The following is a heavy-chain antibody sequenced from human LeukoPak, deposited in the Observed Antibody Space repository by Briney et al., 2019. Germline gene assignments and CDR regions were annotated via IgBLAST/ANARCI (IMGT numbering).Heavy chain of an antibody. CDR3: ARTNCGGDCYSAIDY. Sequence: GESLKISCQGSGYKFTSYWIGWVRQMPGKGLEWMGIIYPGHSDIRYSPPFQGQVTISADKSMSTAYLQWRSLKASDTAMYYCARTNCGGDCYSAIDYWGQGTLVTVSS. J-gene: IGHJ4*02. CDR1: GYKFTSYW. CDR2: IYPGHSDI. D-gene: IGHD2-21*02. V-gene: IGHV5-51*01.